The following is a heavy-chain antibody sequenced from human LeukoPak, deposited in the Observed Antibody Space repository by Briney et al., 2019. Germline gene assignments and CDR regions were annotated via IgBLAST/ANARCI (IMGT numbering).Heavy chain of an antibody. Sequence: SETLSLTCAVYGGSFSGYYWSWIRQPPVKGLEWIGEINHSGSTNYNPSLKSRVTISVDTSKNQFSLKLSSVTAADTAVYYCARVGSGYHNYYYYYMDVWGKGTTVTVSS. V-gene: IGHV4-34*01. CDR2: INHSGST. D-gene: IGHD3-22*01. CDR1: GGSFSGYY. CDR3: ARVGSGYHNYYYYYMDV. J-gene: IGHJ6*03.